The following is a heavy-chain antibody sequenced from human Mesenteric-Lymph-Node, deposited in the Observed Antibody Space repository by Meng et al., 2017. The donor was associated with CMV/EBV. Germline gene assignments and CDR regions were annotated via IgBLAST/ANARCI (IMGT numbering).Heavy chain of an antibody. D-gene: IGHD6-19*01. Sequence: GGPLRLSCAASGFTFSSYAMSWVRQAPGKGLEWVSVIYSGGSSTYYADSVKGRFTISRDNSKNTLYLQMNSLRAEDTAVYYCAKDFSGWSGYFYGMDVWGQGTTVTVSS. J-gene: IGHJ6*02. CDR3: AKDFSGWSGYFYGMDV. CDR2: IYSGGSST. CDR1: GFTFSSYA. V-gene: IGHV3-23*03.